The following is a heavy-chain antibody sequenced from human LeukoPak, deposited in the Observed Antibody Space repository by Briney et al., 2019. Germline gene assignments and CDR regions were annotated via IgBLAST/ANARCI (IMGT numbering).Heavy chain of an antibody. V-gene: IGHV4-34*01. Sequence: SETLSLTCAVYGGSFSGYYWSWIRQPPGKGLEWIGEINHSGNTNYNPSLKSRVTISVDTSKNQFSLKLSSVTAADTAVYYCARHFDYWGQGTLVTVSS. CDR1: GGSFSGYY. CDR2: INHSGNT. J-gene: IGHJ4*02. CDR3: ARHFDY.